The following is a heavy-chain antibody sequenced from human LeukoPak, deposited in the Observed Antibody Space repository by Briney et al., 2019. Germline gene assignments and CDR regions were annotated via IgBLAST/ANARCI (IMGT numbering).Heavy chain of an antibody. Sequence: GGSLRLSCAASGFTFSNYYMSWIRQPPPKGLEWVSYISSSGSTIYYADPVKGRFTISRDNAKNSLYLQMNSLRAEDTAVYYCASSPGVGYDYAGFDYWGQGTLVTVSS. J-gene: IGHJ4*02. V-gene: IGHV3-11*04. D-gene: IGHD5-12*01. CDR3: ASSPGVGYDYAGFDY. CDR1: GFTFSNYY. CDR2: ISSSGSTI.